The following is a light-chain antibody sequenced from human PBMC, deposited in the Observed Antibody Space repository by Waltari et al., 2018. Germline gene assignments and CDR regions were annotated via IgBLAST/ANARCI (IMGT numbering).Light chain of an antibody. Sequence: QSALTQPASVSGSPGQSITISCTGTSSDVGRYNYVSWYQQHPGKVPKLLIFDVTNRPSGVSPRFSGSQSGNTASLTISGLQAEDESDYYCCSFTTRSTWVFGGGTKLTVL. CDR1: SSDVGRYNY. V-gene: IGLV2-14*01. CDR3: CSFTTRSTWV. CDR2: DVT. J-gene: IGLJ3*02.